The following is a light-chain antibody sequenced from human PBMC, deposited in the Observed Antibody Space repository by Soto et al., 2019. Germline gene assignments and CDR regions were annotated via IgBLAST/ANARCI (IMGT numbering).Light chain of an antibody. CDR2: EVS. CDR1: SSDVGGYNY. J-gene: IGLJ3*02. CDR3: SSYTTCGTPV. V-gene: IGLV2-14*01. Sequence: QSALTQPASVSGSPGQTITISCTGTSSDVGGYNYLSWYQQHPGKAPKVMIYEVSNRPSGVSNRFSGSKSGNTASLTISALQAEDEDDYFCSSYTTCGTPVFGGGTKLTVL.